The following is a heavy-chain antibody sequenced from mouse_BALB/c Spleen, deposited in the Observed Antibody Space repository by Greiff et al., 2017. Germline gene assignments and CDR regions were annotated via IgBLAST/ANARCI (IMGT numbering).Heavy chain of an antibody. D-gene: IGHD2-14*01. CDR3: VRDYRYDGGYAMDY. J-gene: IGHJ4*01. V-gene: IGHV2-9-2*01. CDR2: IWTGGGT. Sequence: QVQLKESGPGLVAPSQSLSITCTVSGFSLTSYDISWIRQPPGKGLEWLGVIWTGGGTNYNSAFMSRLSISKDNSKSQVFLKMNSLQTDDTAIYYCVRDYRYDGGYAMDYWGQGTSVTVSS. CDR1: GFSLTSYD.